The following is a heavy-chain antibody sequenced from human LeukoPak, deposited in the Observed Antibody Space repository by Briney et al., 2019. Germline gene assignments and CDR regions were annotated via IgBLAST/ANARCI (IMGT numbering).Heavy chain of an antibody. D-gene: IGHD1-7*01. CDR1: GFTFSSYA. Sequence: GGSLRLSCAASGFTFSSYAMSWVRQAPGKGLEWVSAISGSGGSTYYADSVKGRFTISRDNSKNTLYLQMISLRAEDTAVYYCAKVLLELPVPNFDYWGQGTLVTVSS. J-gene: IGHJ4*02. CDR3: AKVLLELPVPNFDY. V-gene: IGHV3-23*01. CDR2: ISGSGGST.